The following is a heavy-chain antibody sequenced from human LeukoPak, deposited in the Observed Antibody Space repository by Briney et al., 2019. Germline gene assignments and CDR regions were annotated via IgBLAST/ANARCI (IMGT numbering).Heavy chain of an antibody. Sequence: GGSLRLSWAVAALTFSSGAMSWVSQAQGEGLEWVAAISGRGRSTYYADSVKGRFTISRDNSQNTLYMQMNSLRAEDTALYFCANLGTTVTTTTGGYWGQGTLVTVSS. CDR1: ALTFSSGA. CDR3: ANLGTTVTTTTGGY. J-gene: IGHJ4*02. CDR2: ISGRGRST. D-gene: IGHD4-17*01. V-gene: IGHV3-23*01.